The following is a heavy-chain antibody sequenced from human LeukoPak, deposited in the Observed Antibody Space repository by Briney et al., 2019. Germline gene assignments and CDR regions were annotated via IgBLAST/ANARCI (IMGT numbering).Heavy chain of an antibody. D-gene: IGHD1-26*01. J-gene: IGHJ6*02. CDR2: INPNSGGT. V-gene: IGHV1-2*02. CDR3: ARDMGWSFTPYYYYGMDV. CDR1: GYTFTGYY. Sequence: ASVKVSCKASGYTFTGYYMHWVRQAPGQGLEWMGWINPNSGGTNYAQKFQGRVTMTRDTSISTAYMELRSLRSDDTAVYYCARDMGWSFTPYYYYGMDVWGQGTTVTVSS.